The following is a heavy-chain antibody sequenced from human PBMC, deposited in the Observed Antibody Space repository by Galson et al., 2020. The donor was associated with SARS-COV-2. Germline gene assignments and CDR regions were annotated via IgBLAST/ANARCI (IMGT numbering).Heavy chain of an antibody. CDR1: GYSISSGYY. J-gene: IGHJ4*02. Sequence: SETLSLTCAVSGYSISSGYYWGWIRQPPGKGLEWIGSIYHSGSTYYNPSLKSRVTISVDTSKNQFSLKLSSVTAADTAVYYCARAPLLYYGSGSYSPFDYWGQGTLVTVSS. V-gene: IGHV4-38-2*01. CDR3: ARAPLLYYGSGSYSPFDY. CDR2: IYHSGST. D-gene: IGHD3-10*01.